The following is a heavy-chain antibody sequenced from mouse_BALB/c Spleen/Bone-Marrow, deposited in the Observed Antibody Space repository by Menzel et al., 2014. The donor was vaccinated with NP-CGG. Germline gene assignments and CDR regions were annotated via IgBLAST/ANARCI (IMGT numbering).Heavy chain of an antibody. CDR3: TREGDSPFAY. Sequence: GAELVKPGASVKLSCKASGYTFTSYYMYWVKQRPGQGLEWIGEINPSDGGTNFNEKFKSKATLTVDKSSSTAYMQLGSLTSEDSAVYYCTREGDSPFAYWGQGTLVTVSA. J-gene: IGHJ3*01. CDR1: GYTFTSYY. CDR2: INPSDGGT. V-gene: IGHV1S81*02. D-gene: IGHD2-13*01.